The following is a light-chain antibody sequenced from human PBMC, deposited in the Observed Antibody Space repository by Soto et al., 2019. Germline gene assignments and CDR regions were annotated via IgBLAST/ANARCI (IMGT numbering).Light chain of an antibody. V-gene: IGKV3-20*01. CDR1: HSVSSNY. CDR2: DVS. CDR3: QHYGSSPR. J-gene: IGKJ1*01. Sequence: EIVLTQSPGTLSLSPGERATLSCRSSHSVSSNYLAWYQQKPGQAPRLLIYDVSSRATGIPDRFSGSGSGTDFTLTISRLEPVDFAVYYCQHYGSSPRFGQGTKVEIK.